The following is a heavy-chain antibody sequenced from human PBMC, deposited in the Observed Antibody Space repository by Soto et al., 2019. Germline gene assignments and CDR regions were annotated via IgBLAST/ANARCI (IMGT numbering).Heavy chain of an antibody. V-gene: IGHV3-49*03. Sequence: GGSLRLSCSASGFTFGAYPVSWFRQAPGKGLQWVGFIRSKAYGATTEFAASVRGRFTISRDDSIGIAYLQMNSLNSEDTAVYFCARGVILWEPSPYHFDYWGQGTLVTVSS. CDR3: ARGVILWEPSPYHFDY. D-gene: IGHD3-16*02. CDR2: IRSKAYGATT. CDR1: GFTFGAYP. J-gene: IGHJ4*02.